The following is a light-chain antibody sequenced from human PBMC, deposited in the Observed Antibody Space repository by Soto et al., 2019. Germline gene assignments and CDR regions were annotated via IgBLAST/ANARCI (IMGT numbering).Light chain of an antibody. CDR3: TSYASSSAYV. CDR1: SSDVGGYNR. CDR2: DVS. Sequence: QSVLTQPPSVSGSPGQSVAISCTGTSSDVGGYNRVSWYQQPPGKAPKLLIYDVSNRPSGGSTGFSGSKSGNTASLTISGLQAEDEADYYCTSYASSSAYVFGPGTKVTVL. J-gene: IGLJ1*01. V-gene: IGLV2-18*02.